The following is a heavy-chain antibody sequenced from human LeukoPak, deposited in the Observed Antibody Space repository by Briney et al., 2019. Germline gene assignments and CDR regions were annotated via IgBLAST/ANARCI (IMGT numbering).Heavy chain of an antibody. CDR1: NGSISSGGYS. D-gene: IGHD5-18*01. V-gene: IGHV4-30-4*07. Sequence: SETLSLTCAVSNGSISSGGYSWSWIRQPPGKGLEWIGYIYYSGSTYYNPSLKSRVTMSVDTSKNQFSLKLSSVTAADTAVYYCARGRIARLPYFDYWGQGTLVTVSS. J-gene: IGHJ4*02. CDR2: IYYSGST. CDR3: ARGRIARLPYFDY.